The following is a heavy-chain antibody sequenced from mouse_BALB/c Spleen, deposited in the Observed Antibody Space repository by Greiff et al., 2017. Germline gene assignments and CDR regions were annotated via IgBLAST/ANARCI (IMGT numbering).Heavy chain of an antibody. D-gene: IGHD2-4*01. CDR3: ARSTMITSWFAY. V-gene: IGHV14-3*02. CDR2: IDPANGNT. CDR1: GFNIKDTY. Sequence: EVQRVESGAELVKPGASVKLSCTASGFNIKDTYMHWVKQRPEQGLEWIGRIDPANGNTKYDPKFQGKATITADTSSNTAYLQLSSLTSEDTAVYYCARSTMITSWFAYWGQGTLVTVSA. J-gene: IGHJ3*01.